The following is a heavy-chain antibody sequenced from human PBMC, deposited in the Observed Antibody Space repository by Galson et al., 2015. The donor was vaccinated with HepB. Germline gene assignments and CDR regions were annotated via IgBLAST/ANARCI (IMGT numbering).Heavy chain of an antibody. Sequence: SETLSLTCAVYGGSFSGYYWSWIRQPPGKGLEWIGEINHSGSTNYNPSLKSRVTISVDTSKNQFSLKLSSVTAADTAVYYCASRLRYFVRFDPWGQGTLVTVSS. J-gene: IGHJ5*02. CDR3: ASRLRYFVRFDP. CDR2: INHSGST. CDR1: GGSFSGYY. D-gene: IGHD3-9*01. V-gene: IGHV4-34*01.